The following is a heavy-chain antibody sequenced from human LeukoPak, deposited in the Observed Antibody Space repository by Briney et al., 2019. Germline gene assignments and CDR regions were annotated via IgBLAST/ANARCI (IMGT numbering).Heavy chain of an antibody. J-gene: IGHJ6*02. CDR3: AKDPTGGYCSGGSCYSEGYYYYGMDV. Sequence: PWRSLRLSWAASGFTFSSDGMHWVRQAPGKGLEWVAVISYDGSNKYYADSVKGRFTISRDNSKNTLYLQMNSLRAEDTAVYYCAKDPTGGYCSGGSCYSEGYYYYGMDVWGQGTTVTVSS. CDR1: GFTFSSDG. D-gene: IGHD2-15*01. V-gene: IGHV3-30*18. CDR2: ISYDGSNK.